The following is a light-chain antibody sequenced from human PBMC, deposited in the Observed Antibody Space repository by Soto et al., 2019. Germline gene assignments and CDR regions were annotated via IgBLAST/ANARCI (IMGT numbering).Light chain of an antibody. CDR1: QSVSSSY. Sequence: IMLTQAPGPLCLSPGERATLSWRTSQSVSSSYLAWYRQKPGQAPSLLIYGASSRATGIPDRFNGSGSGTDFTLTISRLEPEDFAVYYCQQYGSSPRTFGQGTKVDIK. CDR2: GAS. V-gene: IGKV3-20*01. J-gene: IGKJ1*01. CDR3: QQYGSSPRT.